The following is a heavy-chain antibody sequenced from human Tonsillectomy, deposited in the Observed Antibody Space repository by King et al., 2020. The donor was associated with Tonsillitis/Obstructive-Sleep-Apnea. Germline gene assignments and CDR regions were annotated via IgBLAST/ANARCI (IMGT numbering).Heavy chain of an antibody. CDR3: ARGDPCIGWFDP. V-gene: IGHV4-39*07. J-gene: IGHJ5*02. D-gene: IGHD2-21*01. Sequence: LQLQESGPKLVKPSETLSLTCTVSRGSISTNNYFWGWIRQPPGQGLEWIGSMYFTGKTFYNPSLKSRVTISVDPSTNQFSLNVESVTAADTAVYYCARGDPCIGWFDPWGQGTLVTVSS. CDR1: RGSISTNNYF. CDR2: MYFTGKT.